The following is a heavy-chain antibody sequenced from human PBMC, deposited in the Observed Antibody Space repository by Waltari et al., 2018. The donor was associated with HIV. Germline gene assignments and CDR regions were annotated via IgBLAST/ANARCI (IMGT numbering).Heavy chain of an antibody. D-gene: IGHD6-19*01. J-gene: IGHJ5*02. Sequence: QVQLVQSGAEVKKPGASVKVSCKASGYTFTSYGISWVRQAPGQGLEWMGWITAHNGNTNYAQKLQGRVTMTTDTSTSTAYMELRSLRSDDTAVYYCARVANSSGWYGWFDPWGQGTLVTVSS. CDR2: ITAHNGNT. CDR1: GYTFTSYG. CDR3: ARVANSSGWYGWFDP. V-gene: IGHV1-18*01.